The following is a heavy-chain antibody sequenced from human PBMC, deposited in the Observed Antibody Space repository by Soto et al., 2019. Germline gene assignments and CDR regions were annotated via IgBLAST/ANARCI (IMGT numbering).Heavy chain of an antibody. Sequence: PGGSLRFSCAASGFTFSSYSMNWVRQAPGKGLEWVSYISSSSSTIYYADSVKGRFTISRDNAKNSLYLQMNSLRAEDTAVYYCASYCSSTSCTNFYYYYYMDVWGKGTTVTVSS. V-gene: IGHV3-48*01. D-gene: IGHD2-2*01. J-gene: IGHJ6*03. CDR3: ASYCSSTSCTNFYYYYYMDV. CDR2: ISSSSSTI. CDR1: GFTFSSYS.